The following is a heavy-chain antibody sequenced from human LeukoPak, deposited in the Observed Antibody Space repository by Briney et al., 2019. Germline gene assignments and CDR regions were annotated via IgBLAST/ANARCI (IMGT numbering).Heavy chain of an antibody. V-gene: IGHV4-34*01. CDR3: ARYLGYCTNGVCYKGRRFDP. D-gene: IGHD2-8*01. CDR1: GGSFRGYY. Sequence: SETLSLTCAVYGGSFRGYYWSWIRQPPGKGLEWIGEINHSGSTNYNPSLKSRVTISVDTSKNQFSLKLSSVTAADTAVYYCARYLGYCTNGVCYKGRRFDPWGQGTLVTVSS. CDR2: INHSGST. J-gene: IGHJ5*02.